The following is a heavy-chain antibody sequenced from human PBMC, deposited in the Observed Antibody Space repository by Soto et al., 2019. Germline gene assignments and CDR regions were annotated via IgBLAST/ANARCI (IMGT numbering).Heavy chain of an antibody. V-gene: IGHV3-21*01. CDR2: ISSSSSYI. Sequence: GGSLRLSCAASGFTFSSYGMNWVRQAPGKGLEWVSSISSSSSYIYYADSVKGRFTISRDNAKNSLYLQMNSLRAEDTAVYYCARDLTDFGVAQGFDYWGQRTLVTVSS. D-gene: IGHD3-3*01. CDR3: ARDLTDFGVAQGFDY. CDR1: GFTFSSYG. J-gene: IGHJ4*02.